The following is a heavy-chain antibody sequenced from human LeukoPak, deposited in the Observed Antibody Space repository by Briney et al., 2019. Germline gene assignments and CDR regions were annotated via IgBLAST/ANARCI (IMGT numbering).Heavy chain of an antibody. V-gene: IGHV3-21*01. J-gene: IGHJ4*02. CDR1: GFTFNAYN. Sequence: PGGSLGLSCAASGFTFNAYNMNWFRQAPGKGLEWVSSTSSGGTYIYYAVSLKGRFTISRDNAKNSLYLQMNSLRAEDTAVYYCARGSNVQQRLDSFDFWGQGTLVTVSS. CDR2: TSSGGTYI. D-gene: IGHD6-25*01. CDR3: ARGSNVQQRLDSFDF.